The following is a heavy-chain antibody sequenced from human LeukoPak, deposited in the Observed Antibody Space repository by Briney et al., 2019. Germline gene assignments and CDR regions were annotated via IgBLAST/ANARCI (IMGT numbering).Heavy chain of an antibody. CDR3: ARDRPRRYYYDNSDYYWPVDY. J-gene: IGHJ4*02. CDR2: ISAYSNYT. CDR1: GYTFTSYA. D-gene: IGHD3-22*01. Sequence: ASVKVSCKASGYTFTSYAMNWVRQAPGQGLEWMGWISAYSNYTDYAQKLQGRVTMTTDTSTRTAYMELRSLRSDDTAVYYCARDRPRRYYYDNSDYYWPVDYWGQGTLVTVSS. V-gene: IGHV1-18*01.